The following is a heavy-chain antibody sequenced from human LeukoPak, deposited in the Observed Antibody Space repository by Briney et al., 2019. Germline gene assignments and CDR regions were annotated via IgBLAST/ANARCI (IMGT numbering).Heavy chain of an antibody. D-gene: IGHD3-22*01. V-gene: IGHV4-39*01. CDR1: GGSISSSSYY. Sequence: SETLSLTCTVSGGSISSSSYYWGWIRQPPGKGLERIGSIYYSGSTYYNPSLKSRVTISVDTSKNQFSLKLSSVTAADTAVYYCARHYYDSSGYRDYWGQGTLVTVSS. CDR3: ARHYYDSSGYRDY. J-gene: IGHJ4*02. CDR2: IYYSGST.